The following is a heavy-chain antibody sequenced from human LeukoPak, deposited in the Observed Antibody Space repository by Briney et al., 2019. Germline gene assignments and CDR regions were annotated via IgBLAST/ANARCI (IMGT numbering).Heavy chain of an antibody. D-gene: IGHD2-2*02. CDR3: ARGKYQLLYGDY. CDR1: GYTFTGYY. J-gene: IGHJ4*02. V-gene: IGHV1-2*02. CDR2: INANSGGT. Sequence: GDSVKVSCKASGYTFTGYYIHWVRQAPGQGLEWMGWINANSGGTDYAQKFQGRVTMTRGTSISTAYMELSRLRSDDTAVYYCARGKYQLLYGDYWGQGTLVTVSS.